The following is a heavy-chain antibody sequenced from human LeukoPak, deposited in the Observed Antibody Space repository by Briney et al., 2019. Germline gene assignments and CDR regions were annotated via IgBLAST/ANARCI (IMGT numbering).Heavy chain of an antibody. D-gene: IGHD3-22*01. CDR1: GYSISSGYY. Sequence: SETLSLTCTVSGYSISSGYYWGWIRQPPGKGLEWIGSIYHSGSTYYNPSLKSRVTISVDTSKNQFSLKLSSVTAADTAVYYCARGVTMIGRLRFDPWGQGTLVTVSS. J-gene: IGHJ5*02. CDR2: IYHSGST. CDR3: ARGVTMIGRLRFDP. V-gene: IGHV4-38-2*02.